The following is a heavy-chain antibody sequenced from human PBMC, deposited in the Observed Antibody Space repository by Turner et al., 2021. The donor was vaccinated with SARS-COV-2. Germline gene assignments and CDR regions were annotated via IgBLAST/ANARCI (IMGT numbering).Heavy chain of an antibody. V-gene: IGHV3-33*01. J-gene: IGHJ4*02. CDR2: IWYDGSNK. CDR1: GFPFSSYG. CDR3: AREVSGSYWPFDY. D-gene: IGHD1-26*01. Sequence: QVQLVESGGGVVQPGRSLRLSCAASGFPFSSYGMHWVRQAPGKGLEWVAVIWYDGSNKYYADSVKGRFTISRDNSKNTLYQQMNSLRAEDTAVYYCAREVSGSYWPFDYWGQGTLVTVSS.